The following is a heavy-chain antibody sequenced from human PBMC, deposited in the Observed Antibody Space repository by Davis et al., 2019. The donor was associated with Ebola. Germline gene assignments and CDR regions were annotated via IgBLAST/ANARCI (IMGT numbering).Heavy chain of an antibody. D-gene: IGHD1-14*01. J-gene: IGHJ5*02. CDR3: ARAYNRGFDP. CDR1: GGSISSYY. Sequence: SETLSLTCTVSGGSISSYYWSWIRQPPGKGLEWIGYIYHSGSTYYNPSLKSRVTISVDKSKNQFSLKLSSVTAADTAVYYCARAYNRGFDPWGQGTLVTVSS. V-gene: IGHV4-59*12. CDR2: IYHSGST.